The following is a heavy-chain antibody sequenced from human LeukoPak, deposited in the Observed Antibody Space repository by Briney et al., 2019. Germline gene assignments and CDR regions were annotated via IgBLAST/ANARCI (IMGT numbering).Heavy chain of an antibody. Sequence: PGGSLRLSCAASGFTFSGYDMSWVRQAPGKGLEWVSYTSSSSSTIYYADSVKSRFTISRDNAKNSLYLQMNSLRAEDTAVYYCARGEQSGDHGGGYWGQGTLVTVSS. D-gene: IGHD2-21*02. V-gene: IGHV3-48*04. J-gene: IGHJ4*02. CDR2: TSSSSSTI. CDR1: GFTFSGYD. CDR3: ARGEQSGDHGGGY.